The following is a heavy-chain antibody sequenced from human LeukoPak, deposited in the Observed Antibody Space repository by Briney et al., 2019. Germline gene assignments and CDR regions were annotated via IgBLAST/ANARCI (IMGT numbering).Heavy chain of an antibody. J-gene: IGHJ4*02. Sequence: SETLSLTCTVSGGSISSSSYYWSWIRQPPGKGLEWIGEINHSGSTNYNPSLKSRVTISVDTSKNQFSLKLSSVTAANTAVYYCARGKQLWGCIDYWGQGTLVTVSS. D-gene: IGHD4/OR15-4a*01. CDR3: ARGKQLWGCIDY. CDR1: GGSISSSSYY. CDR2: INHSGST. V-gene: IGHV4-39*07.